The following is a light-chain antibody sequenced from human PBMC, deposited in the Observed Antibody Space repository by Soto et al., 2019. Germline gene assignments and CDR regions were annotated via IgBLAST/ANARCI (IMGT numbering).Light chain of an antibody. J-gene: IGLJ1*01. V-gene: IGLV2-8*01. CDR2: EVS. CDR3: SSYAGSNNYV. CDR1: SSDVGAYNY. Sequence: QSALTQPPSASGSPGQSVTISCTGTSSDVGAYNYVSWYQFHAGKAPKLIVYEVSKRPSGVPDRFSASKSGNTASLTVSGLQTEDEADYYCSSYAGSNNYVFGIGTKLTVL.